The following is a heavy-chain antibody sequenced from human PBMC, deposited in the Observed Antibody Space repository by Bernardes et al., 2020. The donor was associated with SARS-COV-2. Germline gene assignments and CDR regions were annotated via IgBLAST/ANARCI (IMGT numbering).Heavy chain of an antibody. Sequence: GESLSLSCAAFASSLPQFTLHWVRQAPGKGLEWVAVIWHDGSREYYVNSVKGRFAISRDNSNNTLYLQMNNLRVEDTALYRCATEDGEWLESWGQGTMVTVSS. V-gene: IGHV3-33*01. CDR3: ATEDGEWLES. J-gene: IGHJ5*01. CDR2: IWHDGSRE. D-gene: IGHD4-17*01. CDR1: ASSLPQFT.